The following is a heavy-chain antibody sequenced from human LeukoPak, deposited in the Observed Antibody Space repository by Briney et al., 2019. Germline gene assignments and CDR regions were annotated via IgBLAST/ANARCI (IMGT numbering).Heavy chain of an antibody. Sequence: GGSLRLSCAASGFTFSTYNMNWVRQAPGKGLEWVSSISSTTTYIYYANSVKGRFTISRDNAKNSLYLQMNSLRAEDTAVYYCARDATTRGAFDIWGQGTMVTVSS. CDR3: ARDATTRGAFDI. V-gene: IGHV3-21*01. D-gene: IGHD1-14*01. J-gene: IGHJ3*02. CDR1: GFTFSTYN. CDR2: ISSTTTYI.